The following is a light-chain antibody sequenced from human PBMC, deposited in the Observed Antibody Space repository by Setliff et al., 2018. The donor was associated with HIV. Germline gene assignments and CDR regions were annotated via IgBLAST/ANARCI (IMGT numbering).Light chain of an antibody. J-gene: IGLJ1*01. CDR2: DVS. CDR1: SSDVGSYNF. CDR3: CSYTSSLTYV. Sequence: QSVLAQPASVSGSPGQSITISCSGTSSDVGSYNFVSWYQQHPGKAPQLIIYDVSQRPSGVSSRFSGSKSGNTASLTISGLQAEDQADYYCCSYTSSLTYVFGTGTKVTV. V-gene: IGLV2-14*03.